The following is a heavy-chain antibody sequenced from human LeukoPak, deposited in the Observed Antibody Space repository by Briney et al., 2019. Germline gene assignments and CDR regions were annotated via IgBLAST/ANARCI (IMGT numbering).Heavy chain of an antibody. CDR1: GFTFSSCG. CDR3: AKAKVVVPAAYAFDI. J-gene: IGHJ3*02. CDR2: IRYDGSNK. V-gene: IGHV3-30*02. D-gene: IGHD2-2*01. Sequence: GGSLRLSCAASGFTFSSCGMHWVRQAPGKGLEWVAFIRYDGSNKYYADSVKGRFTISRDNSKNTLYLQMNSLRAEDTAVYYCAKAKVVVPAAYAFDIWGQGTMVTVSS.